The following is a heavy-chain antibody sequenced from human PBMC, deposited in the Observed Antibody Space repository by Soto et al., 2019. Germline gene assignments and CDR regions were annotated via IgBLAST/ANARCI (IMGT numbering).Heavy chain of an antibody. J-gene: IGHJ4*02. V-gene: IGHV4-31*03. Sequence: SETLSLTCTVSGGSISSADYYWSWIRQHPGKGLEYIGYIYYSGSSYYNPSLKSRVTISADTSKNQFSLKLSSVTAADTAVYYCARRMTTVITSSFYFDYRGQGTLVTVSS. D-gene: IGHD4-4*01. CDR1: GGSISSADYY. CDR2: IYYSGSS. CDR3: ARRMTTVITSSFYFDY.